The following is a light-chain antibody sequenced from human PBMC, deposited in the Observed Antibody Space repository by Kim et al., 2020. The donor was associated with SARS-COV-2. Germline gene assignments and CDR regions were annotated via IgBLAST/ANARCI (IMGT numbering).Light chain of an antibody. J-gene: IGKJ2*01. CDR1: QSIDSSF. CDR2: DSS. V-gene: IGKV3-20*01. Sequence: PGDRATLSCRASQSIDSSFLAWYQQKPGQAPTLLTYDSSTTATGIPDRFTGSGSETDFTLTISRLEPEDFALYFCQYFGGSSYTFGQGTKLEI. CDR3: QYFGGSSYT.